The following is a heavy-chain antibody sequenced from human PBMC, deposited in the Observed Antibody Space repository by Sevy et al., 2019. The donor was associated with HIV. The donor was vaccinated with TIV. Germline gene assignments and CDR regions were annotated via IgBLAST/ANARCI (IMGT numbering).Heavy chain of an antibody. CDR3: ATSANLDTSWFDP. CDR2: INNAGT. D-gene: IGHD1-1*01. CDR1: GSTFSDDY. V-gene: IGHV1-2*02. J-gene: IGHJ5*02. Sequence: ASVKVSCKTSGSTFSDDYIHWVRQAPGERLEGMGWINNAGTNYPETFQGRVTMTRDASITTAYMELNSLRSDDTATYYSATSANLDTSWFDPWGQGVVVTVSS.